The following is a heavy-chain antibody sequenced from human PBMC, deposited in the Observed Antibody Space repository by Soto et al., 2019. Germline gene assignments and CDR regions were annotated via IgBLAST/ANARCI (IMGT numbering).Heavy chain of an antibody. Sequence: EVQLVESGGGLVQPGVSQTLSCAASGFSFSRLWMSWVRQAPGKGLEWVANIKEDGSEKHYMDAVKGRFIISRDNAQNSLYLQMNSLRVEDTAVYYCATKGGWRDAFDTWGQGTMVTVSS. D-gene: IGHD2-15*01. CDR1: GFSFSRLW. CDR3: ATKGGWRDAFDT. V-gene: IGHV3-7*01. CDR2: IKEDGSEK. J-gene: IGHJ3*02.